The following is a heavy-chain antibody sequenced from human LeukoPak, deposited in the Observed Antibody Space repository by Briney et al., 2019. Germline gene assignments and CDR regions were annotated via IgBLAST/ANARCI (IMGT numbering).Heavy chain of an antibody. CDR3: ARSVPEYGSGSYKDY. D-gene: IGHD3-10*01. V-gene: IGHV4-59*01. CDR1: GGSISSYY. Sequence: PSETLSLTCTVSGGSISSYYWSWVRRPPGKGLEWIGYIYYSGSTNYNPSLKGRVTISVDTSKNQFSLKLSSVTAADTAVYYCARSVPEYGSGSYKDYWGQGTLVTVSS. J-gene: IGHJ4*02. CDR2: IYYSGST.